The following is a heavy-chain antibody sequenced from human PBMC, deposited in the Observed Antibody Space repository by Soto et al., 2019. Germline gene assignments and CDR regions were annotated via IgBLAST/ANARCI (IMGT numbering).Heavy chain of an antibody. Sequence: QVQLVESGGGLVKPGGSLRLSCAASGFTFSDYYMSWIRQAPGKGLEWVSDIISSSSYTNYADSVKGRFTISRDNAKNSLYLQMNRLRGEDTAVYYCASLYGGNSPDYWGQGTLVTVSS. CDR1: GFTFSDYY. CDR2: IISSSSYT. CDR3: ASLYGGNSPDY. V-gene: IGHV3-11*06. D-gene: IGHD2-21*02. J-gene: IGHJ4*02.